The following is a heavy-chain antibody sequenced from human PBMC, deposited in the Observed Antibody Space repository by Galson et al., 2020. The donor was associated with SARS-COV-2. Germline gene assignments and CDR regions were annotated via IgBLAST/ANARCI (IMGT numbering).Heavy chain of an antibody. J-gene: IGHJ4*02. V-gene: IGHV3-21*01. CDR2: ISSSSSYI. D-gene: IGHD2-15*01. CDR1: GFTFSSYS. Sequence: GGSLRLSCAASGFTFSSYSMNWVRQAPGKGLEWVSSISSSSSYIYYADSVKGRFTISRDNAKNSLYLQMNSLRAEDTAVYYCARGGLYCSGGSCNTETDYWGQGTLVTVPS. CDR3: ARGGLYCSGGSCNTETDY.